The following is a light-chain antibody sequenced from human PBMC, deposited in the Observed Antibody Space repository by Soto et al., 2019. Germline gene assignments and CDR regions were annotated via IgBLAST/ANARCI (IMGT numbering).Light chain of an antibody. Sequence: EFVLTQSPGTLSLSPGERATLSCRASQRVSSSYLAWYQQKPGQAPRLLMFGASSRATGIPDRFSGSGSGTDFTLTISRLEAEDFALYYCQQYGSSPKTFGQGTKVDIK. V-gene: IGKV3-20*01. CDR2: GAS. CDR1: QRVSSSY. CDR3: QQYGSSPKT. J-gene: IGKJ1*01.